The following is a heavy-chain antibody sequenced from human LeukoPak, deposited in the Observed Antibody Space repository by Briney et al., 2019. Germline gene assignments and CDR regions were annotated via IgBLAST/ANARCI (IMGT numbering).Heavy chain of an antibody. D-gene: IGHD3-22*01. CDR2: ISSSSSYI. V-gene: IGHV3-21*01. CDR1: GFTFSSYS. Sequence: GGSLRLSCAASGFTFSSYSMNWVRQAPGKGLEWVSSISSSSSYIYYADSVKGRFTISRDNAKNSLYLQMNSLRAEDTAVYYCAREYIYYDSSGYYYPYFDYWGQGTLVTVPS. J-gene: IGHJ4*02. CDR3: AREYIYYDSSGYYYPYFDY.